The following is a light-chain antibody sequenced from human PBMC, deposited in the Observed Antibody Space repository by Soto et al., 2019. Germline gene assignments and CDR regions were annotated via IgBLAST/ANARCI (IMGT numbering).Light chain of an antibody. CDR1: SSDVGGYNY. V-gene: IGLV2-8*02. CDR2: EVS. Sequence: QSVLTQPPSASRSPGQSVPISCTGTSSDVGGYNYVSWYQQHPGKAPKLMIYEVSKRPSGVPDRFSGSKSGNTASLTISGLQAEDEADYYCCSYAGTNTYVLGTGTKVTVL. CDR3: CSYAGTNTYV. J-gene: IGLJ1*01.